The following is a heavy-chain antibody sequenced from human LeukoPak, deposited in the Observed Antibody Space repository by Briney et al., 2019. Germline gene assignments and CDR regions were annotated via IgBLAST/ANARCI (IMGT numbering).Heavy chain of an antibody. D-gene: IGHD3-10*01. CDR3: ARTVITMVRGVIGYYFDY. J-gene: IGHJ4*02. CDR2: IIPILGTA. V-gene: IGHV1-69*05. CDR1: GGTFSSYA. Sequence: SVKVSCKASGGTFSSYAISWVRQAPGQGLEWMGGIIPILGTANYAQKFQGRVTITTDESTSTAYMELSSLRSEDTAVYYCARTVITMVRGVIGYYFDYWGQGTLVTVSS.